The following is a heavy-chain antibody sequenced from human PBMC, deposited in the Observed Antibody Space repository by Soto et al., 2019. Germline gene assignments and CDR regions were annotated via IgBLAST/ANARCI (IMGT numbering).Heavy chain of an antibody. CDR1: GGSISKFY. J-gene: IGHJ5*02. CDR3: VRDGSKTLRDWFDP. Sequence: QVQLQESGPGVVKPSETLSLSCSVSGGSISKFYWSCIRKTAGKGLEWMGRVYATGTTDYNASLRSRVTMSVDISKKTFSLRLTSVTAADTGVYYCVRDGSKTLRDWFDPWGQGKLVTVSS. V-gene: IGHV4-4*07. CDR2: VYATGTT.